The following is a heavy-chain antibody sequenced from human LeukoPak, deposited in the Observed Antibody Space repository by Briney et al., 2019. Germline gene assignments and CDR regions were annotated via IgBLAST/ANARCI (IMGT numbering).Heavy chain of an antibody. Sequence: GGSLRLSCAASGFTFSNFNMHWVRQSPGKGLEWVAVISYDGSNKYYADSVKGRFTISRDNSKNTLYLQMNSLRAEDTAVYYCARDSADSSGWYVDYWGQGTLVTVSS. J-gene: IGHJ4*02. D-gene: IGHD6-19*01. CDR3: ARDSADSSGWYVDY. V-gene: IGHV3-30*04. CDR1: GFTFSNFN. CDR2: ISYDGSNK.